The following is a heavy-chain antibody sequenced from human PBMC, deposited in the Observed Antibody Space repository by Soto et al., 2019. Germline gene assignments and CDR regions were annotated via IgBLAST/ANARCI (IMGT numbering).Heavy chain of an antibody. CDR1: GGSISSSSYY. Sequence: SETLSLTCTVSGGSISSSSYYWGWIRQPPGKGLEWIGRIYYSGSTYYNPSLKSRVTISVDTSKNQFSLKLSSVTDADTAVYYCATLWGQDGGQGTVVTVSS. D-gene: IGHD3-10*01. V-gene: IGHV4-39*01. CDR3: ATLWGQD. J-gene: IGHJ4*02. CDR2: IYYSGST.